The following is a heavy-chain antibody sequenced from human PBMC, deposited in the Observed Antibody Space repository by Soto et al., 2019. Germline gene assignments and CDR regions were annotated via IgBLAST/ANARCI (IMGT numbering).Heavy chain of an antibody. V-gene: IGHV5-51*01. CDR1: GYSFTSYW. D-gene: IGHD4-17*01. J-gene: IGHJ6*02. CDR3: AKDQDDYGDSVLGDSYYYHYYGMDV. Sequence: PGESLKISCKGSGYSFTSYWSGWVRQMPGKGLEWMGIIYPGDSDTRYSPSFQGQVTISADNSKNTLHLQMNSLRAEDTARYYCAKDQDDYGDSVLGDSYYYHYYGMDVWGQGTTVTVSS. CDR2: IYPGDSDT.